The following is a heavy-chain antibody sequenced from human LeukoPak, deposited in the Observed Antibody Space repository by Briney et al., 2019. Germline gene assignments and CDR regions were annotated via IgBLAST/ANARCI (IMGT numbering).Heavy chain of an antibody. Sequence: PSETLSLTCTVSGGFISSYYWSWIRQPPGKGLEWIGYIYYSGSTNYNPSLKSRVTTSVDTSKNQFSLKLSSVTAADTAVYYCARAPFDYYDSSGYYFDAFDIWGQGTMVTVSS. V-gene: IGHV4-59*01. J-gene: IGHJ3*02. CDR3: ARAPFDYYDSSGYYFDAFDI. CDR2: IYYSGST. CDR1: GGFISSYY. D-gene: IGHD3-22*01.